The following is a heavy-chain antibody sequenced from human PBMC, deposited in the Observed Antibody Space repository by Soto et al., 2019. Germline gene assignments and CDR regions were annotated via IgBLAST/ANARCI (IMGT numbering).Heavy chain of an antibody. CDR3: TRSITGTTSFDY. D-gene: IGHD1-7*01. V-gene: IGHV3-72*01. CDR1: GFTLSDYY. CDR2: SRDKGNSYST. J-gene: IGHJ4*02. Sequence: EVQLVESGGGLVQPGRSLRLSCAGSGFTLSDYYIDWVRQAPGKGLEWVGRSRDKGNSYSTDYAASVKGRFTISRDASKNSLYLQMNSLKTEDTVLYYCTRSITGTTSFDYWGQGTLVTVSS.